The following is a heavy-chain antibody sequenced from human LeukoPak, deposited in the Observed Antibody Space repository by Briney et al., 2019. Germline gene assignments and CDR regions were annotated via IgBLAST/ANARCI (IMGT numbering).Heavy chain of an antibody. CDR1: GYTFIGYY. V-gene: IGHV1-2*02. J-gene: IGHJ2*01. CDR2: INPISGAT. D-gene: IGHD4-23*01. Sequence: ASVKVSCKASGYTFIGYYMHWLRQAPGQGLEWMGWINPISGATNYAQKFQGRVTMTRDTSISTAYMELSRLRSDDTAVYYCARDPNDYGGNSLYWYFDLWGRGTLVTVSS. CDR3: ARDPNDYGGNSLYWYFDL.